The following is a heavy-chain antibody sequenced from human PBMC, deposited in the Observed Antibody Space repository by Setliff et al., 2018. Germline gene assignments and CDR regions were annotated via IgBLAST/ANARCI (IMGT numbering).Heavy chain of an antibody. V-gene: IGHV3-23*01. CDR3: ARDTSGRDAFDI. CDR2: ISGGGGRT. D-gene: IGHD6-19*01. CDR1: GFTFSSYR. Sequence: GGSLRLSCAASGFTFSSYRMHWVRQAPGKGLEWVSSISGGGGRTYYADSVKGRFTISRDNSENTLYLQMNSLRADDTAVYYCARDTSGRDAFDIWGQGTMVTVSS. J-gene: IGHJ3*02.